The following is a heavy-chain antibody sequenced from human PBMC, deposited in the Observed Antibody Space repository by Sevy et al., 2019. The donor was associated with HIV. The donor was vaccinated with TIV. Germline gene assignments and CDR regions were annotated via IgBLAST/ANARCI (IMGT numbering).Heavy chain of an antibody. D-gene: IGHD3-10*01. CDR3: AKDYSAGITMVRGAYRARGDYFDY. J-gene: IGHJ4*02. CDR1: GFTFRTSG. V-gene: IGHV3-30*18. CDR2: ISYDEAHK. Sequence: GGSLRLSCVTSGFTFRTSGMHGVRQSPGKGLEWVAVISYDEAHKNYADSVKGRFSISKDNSKNTLYLQMSSLRTEDTAVYYCAKDYSAGITMVRGAYRARGDYFDYWGQGTQVTVSS.